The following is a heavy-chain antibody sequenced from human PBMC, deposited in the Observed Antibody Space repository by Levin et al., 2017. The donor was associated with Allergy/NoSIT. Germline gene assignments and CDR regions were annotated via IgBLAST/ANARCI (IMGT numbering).Heavy chain of an antibody. J-gene: IGHJ6*02. CDR2: IPHSGSA. V-gene: IGHV4-31*03. CDR3: ARDECAWFGECYGPDV. CDR1: GDSISRGDYY. Sequence: ASQTLSLTCTVSGDSISRGDYYWTWIRHLPGKGLEWIGFIPHSGSASYNPSLKSRLTLSLDTSKNQFSLKLASVTVADTAVYYCARDECAWFGECYGPDVWGQGTTVIVSS. D-gene: IGHD3-10*01.